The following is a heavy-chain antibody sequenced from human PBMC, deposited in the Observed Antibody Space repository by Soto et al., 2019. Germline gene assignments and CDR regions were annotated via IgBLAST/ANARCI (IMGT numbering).Heavy chain of an antibody. D-gene: IGHD3-10*01. V-gene: IGHV3-33*05. Sequence: GGSLRLSCAASGLTFSSYSIHWVRQAPCKGLEWVAVISHDGSNKYYAASVKGRFTISRDNSKNTVYLQMNSLRAEDTAVYYCSKSAIVREDTDAHPAANDIDSLGQGTLVTVSS. CDR1: GLTFSSYS. CDR2: ISHDGSNK. CDR3: SKSAIVREDTDAHPAANDIDS. J-gene: IGHJ4*02.